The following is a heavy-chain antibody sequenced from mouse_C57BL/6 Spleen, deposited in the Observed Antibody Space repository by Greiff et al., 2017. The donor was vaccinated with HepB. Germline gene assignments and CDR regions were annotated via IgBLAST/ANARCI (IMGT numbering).Heavy chain of an antibody. Sequence: VQRVESGAELVKPGASVKMSCKASGYTFTSYWITWVKQRPGQGLEWIGDIYPGSGSTNYNEKFKSKATLTVDTSSSTAYMQLSSLTSEDSAVYYCAREIDTVVARGYFDVWGTGTTVTVSS. D-gene: IGHD1-1*01. V-gene: IGHV1-55*01. CDR1: GYTFTSYW. J-gene: IGHJ1*03. CDR2: IYPGSGST. CDR3: AREIDTVVARGYFDV.